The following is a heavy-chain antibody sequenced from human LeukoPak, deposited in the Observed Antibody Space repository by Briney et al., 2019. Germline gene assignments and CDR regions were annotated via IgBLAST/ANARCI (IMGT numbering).Heavy chain of an antibody. Sequence: SSETLSLTCTVSGGSISSYYWSWIRQPAEKGLEWIGRIYTSGSTNYNPSLKSRVTMSVDTSKNQFSLKLSSVTAADTAVYYCARDAYSYDSSGYYYVDGGWFDPWGQGTLVTVSS. V-gene: IGHV4-4*07. D-gene: IGHD3-22*01. CDR2: IYTSGST. CDR3: ARDAYSYDSSGYYYVDGGWFDP. J-gene: IGHJ5*02. CDR1: GGSISSYY.